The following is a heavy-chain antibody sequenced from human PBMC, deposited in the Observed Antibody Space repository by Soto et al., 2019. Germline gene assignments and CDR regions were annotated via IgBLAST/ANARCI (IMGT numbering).Heavy chain of an antibody. D-gene: IGHD6-13*01. CDR1: GGSISSSDW. CDR3: ARESIAAADYFDY. V-gene: IGHV4-61*01. Sequence: VSGGSISSSDWWSWIRQPPGKGLEWIGYIYYSGSTNYNPSLKSRVTISVDTSKNQFSLKLSSVTAADTAVYYCARESIAAADYFDYWGQGTLVTVSS. CDR2: IYYSGST. J-gene: IGHJ4*02.